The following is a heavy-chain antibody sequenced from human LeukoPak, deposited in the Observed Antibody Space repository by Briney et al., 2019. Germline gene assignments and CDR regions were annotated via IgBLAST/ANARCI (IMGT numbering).Heavy chain of an antibody. D-gene: IGHD3-10*01. CDR1: GDSASSNSAA. CDR3: ARGPMLRGVFIRRSKSGYFDF. J-gene: IGHJ4*02. V-gene: IGHV6-1*01. Sequence: SQTLSLTCGISGDSASSNSAAWNWIRQSPSRGLQWLGRTYYRSKWYNDYAVSVKSRITINPDTSKNQFSLQLNSVTPEDTAVYYCARGPMLRGVFIRRSKSGYFDFWGQGTLVTVSS. CDR2: TYYRSKWYN.